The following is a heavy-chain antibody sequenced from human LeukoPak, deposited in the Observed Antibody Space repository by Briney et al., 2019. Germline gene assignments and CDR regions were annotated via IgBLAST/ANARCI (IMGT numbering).Heavy chain of an antibody. Sequence: GGSLRLSCAASGFTFSSHAMSWVRQAPGKGLEWVAIIYSGGSTYYADSVKGRFTISRDNPKNMLYLQMNSLRAEDTAVYYCASRARSGYYYGMDVWGQGTTVTVSS. V-gene: IGHV3-53*01. J-gene: IGHJ6*02. CDR2: IYSGGST. CDR1: GFTFSSHA. CDR3: ASRARSGYYYGMDV. D-gene: IGHD3-10*01.